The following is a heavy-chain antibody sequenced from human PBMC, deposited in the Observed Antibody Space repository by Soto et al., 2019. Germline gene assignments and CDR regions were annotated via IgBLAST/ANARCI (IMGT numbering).Heavy chain of an antibody. CDR2: ISSSSSTI. Sequence: GGSLRLSCAASGFTFSSYSMNWVRQAPGKGLEWVSYISSSSSTIYYADSVKGRFTISRDNAKNSLYLQMNSLRAEDTAVYYCARAYYDFWGGYSPFDPWGQGTLVTVSS. J-gene: IGHJ5*02. D-gene: IGHD3-3*01. CDR1: GFTFSSYS. V-gene: IGHV3-48*01. CDR3: ARAYYDFWGGYSPFDP.